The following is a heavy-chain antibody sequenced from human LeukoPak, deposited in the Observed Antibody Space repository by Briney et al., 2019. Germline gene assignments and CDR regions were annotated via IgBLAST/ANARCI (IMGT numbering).Heavy chain of an antibody. J-gene: IGHJ4*02. CDR1: GFTFGDYA. Sequence: GGSLRLSCTTSGFTFGDYAINWVRQAPGKGLEWIGFIRNKGYGWTTEYAASVKGRFTFSRDNAKNTLYLQMNSLRAEDTAVYYCVRGELHLDYYFDYWGQGTLVTASS. D-gene: IGHD1-26*01. CDR2: IRNKGYGWTT. V-gene: IGHV3-49*04. CDR3: VRGELHLDYYFDY.